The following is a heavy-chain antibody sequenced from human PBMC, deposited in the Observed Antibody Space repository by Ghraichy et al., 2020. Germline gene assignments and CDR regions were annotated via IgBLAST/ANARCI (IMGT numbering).Heavy chain of an antibody. J-gene: IGHJ4*02. V-gene: IGHV4-39*01. CDR3: ARHQTNHYGSGNPFDD. CDR2: IYYGGNT. D-gene: IGHD3-10*01. Sequence: GSLSLTCTVSGGSISSSTYYWAWIRQPPGKGLEWIGSIYYGGNTFYNPPLKSRVTISVDSSKNQFSLRLSSVTAADTAVFYCARHQTNHYGSGNPFDDWGRGTLVTVSS. CDR1: GGSISSSTYY.